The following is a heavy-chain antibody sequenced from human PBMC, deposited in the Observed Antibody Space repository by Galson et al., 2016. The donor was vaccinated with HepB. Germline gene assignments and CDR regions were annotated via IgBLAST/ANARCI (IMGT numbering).Heavy chain of an antibody. Sequence: TLSLTCTVSGVSISSVDYHWSWIRQTPGKGLEWLGYIYYTGRTYQTPSLRSRLTISVDTSKNQFSLEMTSVTAADTGVYFCARGLMIRGIKGFHYHGMDVWGQGTTVIVS. CDR3: ARGLMIRGIKGFHYHGMDV. D-gene: IGHD3-10*01. J-gene: IGHJ6*02. CDR2: IYYTGRT. CDR1: GVSISSVDYH. V-gene: IGHV4-30-4*01.